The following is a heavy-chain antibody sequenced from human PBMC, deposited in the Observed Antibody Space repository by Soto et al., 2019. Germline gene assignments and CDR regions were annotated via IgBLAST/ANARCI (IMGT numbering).Heavy chain of an antibody. V-gene: IGHV3-66*01. CDR3: ASPSIAARRDYYYGMDV. CDR2: IYSGGST. Sequence: LRLSCAASGFTVSSTYMSWVRQAPGKGLEWVSVIYSGGSTYYADSVKGRFTISRDNSKNTLYLQMNSLRAEDTAVYYCASPSIAARRDYYYGMDVWGQGTTVTVSS. D-gene: IGHD6-6*01. CDR1: GFTVSSTY. J-gene: IGHJ6*02.